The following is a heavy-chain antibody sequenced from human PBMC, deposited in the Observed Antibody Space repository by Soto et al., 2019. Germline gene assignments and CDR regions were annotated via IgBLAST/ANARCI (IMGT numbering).Heavy chain of an antibody. J-gene: IGHJ4*02. Sequence: SETLSLTCTVSGGSISSSSYYWGWIRQPPGKGLEWIGSIYYSGSNYYNPSLKSRVTISVDTSKNQFSLKLSSVTAADTAVYYCARRRGGLLPTNGVCETFDYWGQGTLVTVSS. D-gene: IGHD2-8*01. CDR3: ARRRGGLLPTNGVCETFDY. V-gene: IGHV4-39*01. CDR1: GGSISSSSYY. CDR2: IYYSGSN.